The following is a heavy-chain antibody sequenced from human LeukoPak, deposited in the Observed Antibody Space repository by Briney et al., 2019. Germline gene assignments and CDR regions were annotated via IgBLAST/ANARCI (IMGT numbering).Heavy chain of an antibody. CDR1: GFTFSSYG. J-gene: IGHJ6*02. V-gene: IGHV3-30*03. D-gene: IGHD6-13*01. Sequence: GGSLRLSCAASGFTFSSYGMHWVRQAPGKGLEWVAIISYDGSNKYYADSVKGRFTISRDNSKNTLYLQMNSLRAEDTAVYYCASLSAVAGIMGPGYYYGMDVWGQGTTVTVSS. CDR2: ISYDGSNK. CDR3: ASLSAVAGIMGPGYYYGMDV.